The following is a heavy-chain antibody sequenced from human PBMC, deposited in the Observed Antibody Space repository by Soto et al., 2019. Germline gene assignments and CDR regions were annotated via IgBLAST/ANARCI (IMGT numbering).Heavy chain of an antibody. CDR2: IWSNGNNK. CDR1: GFTFSTYG. CDR3: VREGLPAVGDGLDV. D-gene: IGHD1-26*01. Sequence: QVQLVESGGGVVQPGRSLRLSCAASGFTFSTYGMHWVRQAPGKGLEWVAIIWSNGNNKYYTDSVKGRFTISRDNSKNTLYMQMNSLRVEDTAVYYCVREGLPAVGDGLDVWGQGTTVTVSS. V-gene: IGHV3-33*01. J-gene: IGHJ6*02.